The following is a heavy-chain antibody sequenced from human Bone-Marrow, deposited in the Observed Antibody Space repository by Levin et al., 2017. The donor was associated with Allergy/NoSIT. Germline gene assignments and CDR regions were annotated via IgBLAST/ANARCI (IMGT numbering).Heavy chain of an antibody. CDR2: IYTSGST. V-gene: IGHV4-4*07. CDR1: GGSISSYY. D-gene: IGHD3-3*01. CDR3: GSDATIFVGATGGGFDY. Sequence: GSLRLSCTVSGGSISSYYWSWIRQPAGKGLEWIGRIYTSGSTNYNPSLTSRVTMSVDTSKNQFSLKLRPVTAADTAVYYCGSDATIFVGATGGGFDYWGQGTLVTVSS. J-gene: IGHJ4*02.